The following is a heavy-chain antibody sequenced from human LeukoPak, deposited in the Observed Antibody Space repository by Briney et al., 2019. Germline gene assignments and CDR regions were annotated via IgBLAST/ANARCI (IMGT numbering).Heavy chain of an antibody. Sequence: GGSLRLSCAASGFTFSGYWRNWVGQAPGKGREGVANIKQDGSEKYYVDSVRGRFTIPRDNANNSLYLQMNSLRAEDTAVYYCARGRGELLVYFDYWGQGTLVTVSS. V-gene: IGHV3-7*01. CDR1: GFTFSGYW. J-gene: IGHJ4*02. CDR3: ARGRGELLVYFDY. D-gene: IGHD3-10*01. CDR2: IKQDGSEK.